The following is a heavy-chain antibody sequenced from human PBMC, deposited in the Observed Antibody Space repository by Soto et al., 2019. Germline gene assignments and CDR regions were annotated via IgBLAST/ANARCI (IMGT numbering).Heavy chain of an antibody. Sequence: EVQLLESGGGLVQPGGSLRLSCVASGFTFSNYAMSWVRQAPGRGLEWVSAITGHDGNTYYADSVKGRFTISRDNSDKMLFLQMNSLRAEDGAMYHCAIVHGTVTTLWSWDYWGLGTLVPVSS. J-gene: IGHJ4*02. V-gene: IGHV3-23*01. CDR2: ITGHDGNT. CDR1: GFTFSNYA. D-gene: IGHD4-17*01. CDR3: AIVHGTVTTLWSWDY.